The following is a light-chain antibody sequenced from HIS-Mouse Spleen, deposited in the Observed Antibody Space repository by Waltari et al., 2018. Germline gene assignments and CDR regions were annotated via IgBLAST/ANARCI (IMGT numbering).Light chain of an antibody. Sequence: QSALTQPASVSGSPGQSITISCTGTSSDAGGYNYVSWYQQHPGKAPKLMIYDVSNRPSGVANRFSVAKSGNTASLTISGLQAEDEADYYCSSYTSSSTWVFGGGTKLTVL. CDR2: DVS. V-gene: IGLV2-14*03. CDR3: SSYTSSSTWV. J-gene: IGLJ3*02. CDR1: SSDAGGYNY.